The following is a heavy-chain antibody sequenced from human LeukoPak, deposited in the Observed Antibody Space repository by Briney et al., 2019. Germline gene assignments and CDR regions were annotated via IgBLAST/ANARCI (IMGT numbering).Heavy chain of an antibody. J-gene: IGHJ4*02. D-gene: IGHD4-17*01. Sequence: GGSLRLSCAASGFTFSSYAMSWVRQAPGKGLEWLSSISGSGESTYYADSVKGRFTISRDNSKNTLYLQMNSLRAEDTAIYYCAKRGPSVTTESYYFDYWGQGSLVPVSS. CDR1: GFTFSSYA. CDR3: AKRGPSVTTESYYFDY. V-gene: IGHV3-23*01. CDR2: ISGSGEST.